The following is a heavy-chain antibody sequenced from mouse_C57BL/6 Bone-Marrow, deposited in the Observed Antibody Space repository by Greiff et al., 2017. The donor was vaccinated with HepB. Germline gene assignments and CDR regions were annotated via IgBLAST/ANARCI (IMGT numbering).Heavy chain of an antibody. CDR3: TRVGIYYYGSSYWYFDV. V-gene: IGHV5-9-1*02. D-gene: IGHD1-1*01. Sequence: EVHLVESGEGLVKPGGSLKLSCAASGFTFSSYAMSWVRQTPEKRLEWVAYISSGGDYIYYADTVKGRFTISRDNARNTLYLQMSSLKSEDTAMYYCTRVGIYYYGSSYWYFDVWGTGTTVTVSS. CDR1: GFTFSSYA. J-gene: IGHJ1*03. CDR2: ISSGGDYI.